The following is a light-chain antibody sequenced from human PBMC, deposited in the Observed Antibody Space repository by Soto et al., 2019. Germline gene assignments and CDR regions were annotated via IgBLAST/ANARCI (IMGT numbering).Light chain of an antibody. CDR1: NIGSKS. CDR3: QVWDTGSDHVV. CDR2: DDS. J-gene: IGLJ2*01. V-gene: IGLV3-21*02. Sequence: SYELTQPPSVSVAPGQTARITCGENNIGSKSVHWYQQKAGQAPVLVVHDDSDRPSGSPERFSGSNSGNTATLSISRVEVGDEADYYCQVWDTGSDHVVFGGGTKLTVL.